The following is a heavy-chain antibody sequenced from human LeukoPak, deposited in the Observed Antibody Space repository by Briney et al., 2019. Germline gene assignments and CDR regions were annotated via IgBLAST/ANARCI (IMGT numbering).Heavy chain of an antibody. CDR2: IIPILGIA. Sequence: SVKVSCKASGGTFSSYAISWVRQAPGQGLEWMGRIIPILGIANYAQKFQGRVTITADKSTSTAYMELSSLRSEDTAVYYCARVLGSYGSLGYFDYWGQGTLVTVSS. D-gene: IGHD5-18*01. J-gene: IGHJ4*02. V-gene: IGHV1-69*04. CDR1: GGTFSSYA. CDR3: ARVLGSYGSLGYFDY.